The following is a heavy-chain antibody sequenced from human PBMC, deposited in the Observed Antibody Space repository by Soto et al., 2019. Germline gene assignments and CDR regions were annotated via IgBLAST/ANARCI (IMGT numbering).Heavy chain of an antibody. J-gene: IGHJ5*02. Sequence: GESLKISCKGSGYSFTSYWIGWVRQMPGKGLEWMGIIYPGDSDTRYSPSFQGQVTISADKSISTAYLQWSSLKASDTAMYYCARGGISIQLWPANWFDPWGQGTLVTVSS. D-gene: IGHD5-18*01. CDR3: ARGGISIQLWPANWFDP. V-gene: IGHV5-51*01. CDR2: IYPGDSDT. CDR1: GYSFTSYW.